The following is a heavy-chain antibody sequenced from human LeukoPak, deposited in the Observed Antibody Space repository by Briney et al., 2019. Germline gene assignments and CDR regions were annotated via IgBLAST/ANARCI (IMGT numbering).Heavy chain of an antibody. CDR1: GFTFDDYA. D-gene: IGHD2-2*01. J-gene: IGHJ1*01. Sequence: SGGSLRLSCAASGFTFDDYAMHWVRQAPGKGLEWVSGISWNSGSIGYADSVKGRFTISRDIAKNSLYLQMNSLGAEDTAVYYCATYSSSNAREFQHWGQGTLVTVSA. CDR2: ISWNSGSI. V-gene: IGHV3-9*01. CDR3: ATYSSSNAREFQH.